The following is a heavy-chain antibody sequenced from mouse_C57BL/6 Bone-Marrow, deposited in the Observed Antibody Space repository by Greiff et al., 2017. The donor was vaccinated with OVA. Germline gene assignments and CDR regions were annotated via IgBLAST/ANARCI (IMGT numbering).Heavy chain of an antibody. D-gene: IGHD1-1*01. CDR2: INPNNGGT. Sequence: EVQLQQSGPELVKPGASVKISCKASGYTFTDYYMNWVKQSHGKSLEWIGDINPNNGGTSYNQKFKGKATLTVDKSSSTAYMELRSLTSEDSAVYYCARSYGSSYGYWGQGTTLTVSS. V-gene: IGHV1-26*01. CDR1: GYTFTDYY. CDR3: ARSYGSSYGY. J-gene: IGHJ2*01.